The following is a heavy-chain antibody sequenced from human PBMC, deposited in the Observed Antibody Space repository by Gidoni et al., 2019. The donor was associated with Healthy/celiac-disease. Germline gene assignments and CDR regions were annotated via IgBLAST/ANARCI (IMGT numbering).Heavy chain of an antibody. CDR3: ARVPDQSSWKRVAFDI. CDR1: GGTFSSYA. Sequence: QVQLVQSGAEVKKPGSSVKVSCKASGGTFSSYAISWVRKAPGQALEWMGGIIPIFETANYAQKFQGRVTITADESTSTAYMELSSLRSEDTAVYYCARVPDQSSWKRVAFDIWGQVTMVTVSS. CDR2: IIPIFETA. D-gene: IGHD6-13*01. V-gene: IGHV1-69*01. J-gene: IGHJ3*02.